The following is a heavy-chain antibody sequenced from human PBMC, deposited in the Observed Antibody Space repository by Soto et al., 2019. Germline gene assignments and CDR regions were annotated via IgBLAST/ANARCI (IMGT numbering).Heavy chain of an antibody. V-gene: IGHV4-31*03. CDR2: IYYSGST. J-gene: IGHJ3*02. D-gene: IGHD5-12*01. Sequence: QVQLQESGPGLVKPSQTLSPTCTVSGGSISSGGYYWSWIRQHPGKGLEWIGYIYYSGSTYYNPSLKSRVTISVDTSKNQFSLKLSSVTAADTAVYYCAAIVATRKIRAFDIWGQGTMVTVSS. CDR3: AAIVATRKIRAFDI. CDR1: GGSISSGGYY.